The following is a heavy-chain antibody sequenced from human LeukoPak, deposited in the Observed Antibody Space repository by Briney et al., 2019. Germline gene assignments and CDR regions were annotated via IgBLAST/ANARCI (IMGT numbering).Heavy chain of an antibody. CDR2: ISSSGSTI. J-gene: IGHJ4*02. D-gene: IGHD6-13*01. CDR3: AASGLGYYFDY. Sequence: PGGSLRLSCAASGFTFSSYGMSWVRQAPGKGLEWVSYISSSGSTIYYADSVKGRFTISRDNAKNSLYLQMNSLRAEDTAVYYCAASGLGYYFDYWGQGTLVTVSS. V-gene: IGHV3-48*04. CDR1: GFTFSSYG.